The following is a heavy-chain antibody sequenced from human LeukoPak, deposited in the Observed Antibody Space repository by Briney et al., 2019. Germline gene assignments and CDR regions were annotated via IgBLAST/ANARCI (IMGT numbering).Heavy chain of an antibody. CDR2: IREDGTIT. CDR1: GFTFSTFG. D-gene: IGHD1-14*01. V-gene: IGHV3-30*02. CDR3: ANGGTGTFDY. Sequence: GGSLRLSCTASGFTFSTFGMHWVRPAPGRGLELVAFIREDGTITYYGDSVRGRFSISRDNSKNTVYLQMDSLRTDDTSVYYCANGGTGTFDYWGQGTLVIVSS. J-gene: IGHJ4*02.